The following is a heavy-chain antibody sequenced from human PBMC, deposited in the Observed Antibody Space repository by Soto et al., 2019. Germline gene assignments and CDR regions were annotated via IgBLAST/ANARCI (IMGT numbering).Heavy chain of an antibody. Sequence: SETLSLTCSVSAGSMRNYYWSWIRQPPGKGLEWIGNVDDSGTTKYNPSLRSRVTISVDTSTNQFSLKLSSVIATDTAVYYCSRDVSCSGGSCYPNDWFDPWGQGTLVTVSS. CDR1: AGSMRNYY. D-gene: IGHD2-15*01. J-gene: IGHJ5*02. V-gene: IGHV4-59*01. CDR3: SRDVSCSGGSCYPNDWFDP. CDR2: VDDSGTT.